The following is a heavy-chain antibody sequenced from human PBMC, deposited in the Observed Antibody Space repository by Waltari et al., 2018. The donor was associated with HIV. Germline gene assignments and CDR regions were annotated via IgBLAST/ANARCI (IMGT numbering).Heavy chain of an antibody. J-gene: IGHJ4*02. CDR1: GAPFSGYY. CDR3: ARGQDYDFWSGYYYDY. V-gene: IGHV4-34*01. Sequence: QVQLQQWGAALLKPSEPLSLTCAVYGAPFSGYYWSWIRQPPGKGLEWIGEINHSGSTNYNPSLKSRVTISVDTSKNQFSLKLSSVTAADTAVYYCARGQDYDFWSGYYYDYWGQGTLVTVSS. D-gene: IGHD3-3*01. CDR2: INHSGST.